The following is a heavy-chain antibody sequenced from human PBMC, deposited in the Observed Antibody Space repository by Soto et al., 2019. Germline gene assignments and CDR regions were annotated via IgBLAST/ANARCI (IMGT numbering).Heavy chain of an antibody. J-gene: IGHJ4*02. D-gene: IGHD1-26*01. CDR2: IIPIFDTA. CDR1: GGTFSSYA. V-gene: IGHV1-69*13. CDR3: AGGAPGYYFDY. Sequence: GASVKVSCKASGGTFSSYAISWVRQAPGQGLEWMGGIIPIFDTANYAQKFQGRVTITADESTSTAYMELSSLRSEDTAVYYCAGGAPGYYFDYWGQGTLVTVSS.